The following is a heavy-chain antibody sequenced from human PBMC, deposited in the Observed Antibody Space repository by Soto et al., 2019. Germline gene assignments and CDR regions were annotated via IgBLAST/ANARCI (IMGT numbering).Heavy chain of an antibody. CDR3: ATLDIVANYFDY. CDR2: FDPEDGET. V-gene: IGHV1-24*01. CDR1: GYTLTELS. D-gene: IGHD5-12*01. J-gene: IGHJ4*02. Sequence: ASVKVSCKVSGYTLTELSMHWVRQAPGKGLEWMGGFDPEDGETIYAQKFQGRVTMTEDTSTDTAYMELSSLRSEDTAVYYCATLDIVANYFDYWGQGTLVTVSS.